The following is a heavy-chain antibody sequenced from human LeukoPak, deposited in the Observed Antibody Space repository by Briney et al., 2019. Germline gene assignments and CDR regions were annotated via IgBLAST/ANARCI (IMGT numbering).Heavy chain of an antibody. CDR3: ARDYYDSSGYWEFDY. Sequence: ASVKVSCKASGYTFTSYGISWVRQAPGQGLEWMGWISAYNGNTNYAQKLQGRVTMTRDTSTSTVYMELSSLRSEDTAVYYCARDYYDSSGYWEFDYWGQGTLVTVSS. CDR2: ISAYNGNT. J-gene: IGHJ4*02. D-gene: IGHD3-22*01. CDR1: GYTFTSYG. V-gene: IGHV1-18*01.